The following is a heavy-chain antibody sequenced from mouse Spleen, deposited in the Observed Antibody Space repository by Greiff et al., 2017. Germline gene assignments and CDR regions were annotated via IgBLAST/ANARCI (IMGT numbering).Heavy chain of an antibody. D-gene: IGHD1-1*01. CDR2: INSDGGST. CDR3: ARHNYGSSWGYWYFDV. J-gene: IGHJ1*01. Sequence: EVKLMESGGGLVQPGESLKLSCESNEYEFPSHDMSWVRKTPEKRLELVAAINSDGGSTYYPDTMERRFIISRDNTKKTLYLQMSSLRSEDTALYYCARHNYGSSWGYWYFDVWGAGTTVTVSS. CDR1: EYEFPSHD. V-gene: IGHV5-2*01.